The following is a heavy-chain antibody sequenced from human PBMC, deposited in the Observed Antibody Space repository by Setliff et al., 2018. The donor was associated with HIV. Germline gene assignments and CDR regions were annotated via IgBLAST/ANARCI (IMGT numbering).Heavy chain of an antibody. Sequence: GGSLRLSCRASTFTFSRHAMSWVRQAPGKGLEWVSGISGSGGSTYYVDSVKGRFTISRDNSKNTLYLQMNSLGAADTAVYYCAKNIAGVCYSGLDYWGQGALVTVSS. D-gene: IGHD2-15*01. J-gene: IGHJ4*02. CDR3: AKNIAGVCYSGLDY. V-gene: IGHV3-23*01. CDR1: TFTFSRHA. CDR2: ISGSGGST.